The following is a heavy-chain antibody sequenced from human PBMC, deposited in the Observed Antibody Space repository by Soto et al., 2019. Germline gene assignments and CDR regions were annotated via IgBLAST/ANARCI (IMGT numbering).Heavy chain of an antibody. D-gene: IGHD3-22*01. Sequence: SVKVSCKASGGTFSSYAITWVRQAPGQGLEWMGGIIPIFGTANYAQKFQARVTITADESTSTAYMELSSLRSEDTAVYYCARDMGPSSGYYWWFDPWGQGTLVTVSS. J-gene: IGHJ5*02. CDR3: ARDMGPSSGYYWWFDP. V-gene: IGHV1-69*13. CDR1: GGTFSSYA. CDR2: IIPIFGTA.